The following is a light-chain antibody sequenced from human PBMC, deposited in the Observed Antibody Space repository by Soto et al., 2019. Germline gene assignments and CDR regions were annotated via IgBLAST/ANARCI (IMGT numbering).Light chain of an antibody. V-gene: IGKV3-15*01. CDR2: GAS. Sequence: EIVMTQSPATLSVSPGERATLSCRASQSVSSNLAWYQQKPGQAPRLLIYGASTRATGIPARFSGSGSGTEFTLTIRSLQSEDFAVYSCQQYNNWPPPLTFGGGTKVEIK. J-gene: IGKJ4*01. CDR1: QSVSSN. CDR3: QQYNNWPPPLT.